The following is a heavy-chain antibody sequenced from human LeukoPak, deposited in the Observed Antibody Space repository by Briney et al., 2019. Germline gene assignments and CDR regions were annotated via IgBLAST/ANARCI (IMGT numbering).Heavy chain of an antibody. Sequence: ASVKVSCKASGYTFTGYYMHWVRQAPGQGLEWMGWINPNSGGTNYAQKFQGRVTMTRGTSISTAHMELSRLRSDDTAVYYCARKVGPNWFDPWGQGTLVTVSS. CDR2: INPNSGGT. D-gene: IGHD1-26*01. V-gene: IGHV1-2*02. CDR3: ARKVGPNWFDP. J-gene: IGHJ5*02. CDR1: GYTFTGYY.